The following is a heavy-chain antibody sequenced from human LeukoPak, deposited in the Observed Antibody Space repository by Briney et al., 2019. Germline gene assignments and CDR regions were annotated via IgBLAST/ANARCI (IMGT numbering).Heavy chain of an antibody. CDR3: ARLGTSPYYGSGSYFDY. Sequence: PGESLKISCKGSGYSFTSYWIGWVRQMPGKGLEWMGIIYPGDSDTRYSPSFQGQVTISADKSISTAYLQWSSLKASDTAMYYCARLGTSPYYGSGSYFDYWGQGTLVTVSS. V-gene: IGHV5-51*01. CDR2: IYPGDSDT. D-gene: IGHD3-10*01. J-gene: IGHJ4*02. CDR1: GYSFTSYW.